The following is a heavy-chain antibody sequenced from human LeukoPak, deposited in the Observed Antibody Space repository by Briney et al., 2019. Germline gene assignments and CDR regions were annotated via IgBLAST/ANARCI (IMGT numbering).Heavy chain of an antibody. CDR2: IYHSGST. Sequence: SETLSLTCTVSGYSISSGYYWGWIRQPPGKGLEWIGSIYHSGSTYYNPSFKSRVTISVDTSKNQFSLKLSSVTAADTAVYYCARTGGSYSFDYWGQGTLVTVSS. CDR3: ARTGGSYSFDY. CDR1: GYSISSGYY. D-gene: IGHD1-26*01. V-gene: IGHV4-38-2*02. J-gene: IGHJ4*02.